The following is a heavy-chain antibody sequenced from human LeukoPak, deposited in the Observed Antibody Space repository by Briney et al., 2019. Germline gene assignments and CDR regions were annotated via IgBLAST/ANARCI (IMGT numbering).Heavy chain of an antibody. V-gene: IGHV4-31*03. CDR3: ASSRLIAGYSYGSGITADY. CDR1: GGSISSGGYY. CDR2: IYYSGST. Sequence: PSETLSLTCTVSGGSISSGGYYWSWIRQHPGKGLEWIGYIYYSGSTYYNPSLKSRVTISVDTSKNQFSLKLGSVTAADTAVYYCASSRLIAGYSYGSGITADYWGQGTLVTVSS. J-gene: IGHJ4*02. D-gene: IGHD5-18*01.